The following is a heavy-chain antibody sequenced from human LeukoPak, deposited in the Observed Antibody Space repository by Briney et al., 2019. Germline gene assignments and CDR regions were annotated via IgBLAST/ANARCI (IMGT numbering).Heavy chain of an antibody. D-gene: IGHD2-2*02. J-gene: IGHJ5*02. CDR2: IIPIFGTA. V-gene: IGHV1-69*13. CDR3: ASVGGCSSTSCYRAGWFDP. Sequence: SVKVSCKASGGTFSSYAISWVRQAPGQGLEWMGGIIPIFGTANYAQKFQGRVTITADESTSTAYMELNSLRSEDTAVYYCASVGGCSSTSCYRAGWFDPWGQGTLVTVSS. CDR1: GGTFSSYA.